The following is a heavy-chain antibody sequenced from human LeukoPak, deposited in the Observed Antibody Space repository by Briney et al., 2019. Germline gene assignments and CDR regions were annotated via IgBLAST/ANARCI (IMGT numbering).Heavy chain of an antibody. Sequence: GGSLRLSCAASGFTFSSYGMHWVRQAPGKGREWVAVIWYDGSNKYYADSVKGRFTISRDNSKNTLYLQMNSLRAEDTAVYYCAKDRRYEGVPFDPWGQGTLVTVSS. D-gene: IGHD1-14*01. J-gene: IGHJ5*02. V-gene: IGHV3-33*06. CDR1: GFTFSSYG. CDR2: IWYDGSNK. CDR3: AKDRRYEGVPFDP.